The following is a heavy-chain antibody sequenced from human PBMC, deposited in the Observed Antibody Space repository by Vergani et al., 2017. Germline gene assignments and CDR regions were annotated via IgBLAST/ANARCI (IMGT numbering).Heavy chain of an antibody. Sequence: QVQLVQSGAEVKKPGSSVKVSCKASGGTFSSYAISWVRQAPGQGLEWMGRIIPIFGTANYAQKFQGRVTITADESTSTAYMELSSLRSEDTAVYYCARDGDRAAAGMGPIYYFDYWGQGTLVTVSS. CDR2: IIPIFGTA. J-gene: IGHJ4*02. D-gene: IGHD6-13*01. CDR1: GGTFSSYA. CDR3: ARDGDRAAAGMGPIYYFDY. V-gene: IGHV1-69*15.